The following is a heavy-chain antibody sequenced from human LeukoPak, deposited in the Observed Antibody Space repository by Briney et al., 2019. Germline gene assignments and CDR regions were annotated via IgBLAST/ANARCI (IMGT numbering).Heavy chain of an antibody. CDR2: IYYSGST. J-gene: IGHJ4*02. Sequence: PSETLSLTCTVSGGSISSGGYYWSWIRQHPGKGLEWIGYIYYSGSTYYNPSLKSRVTISVDTSKNQFSLKLSSVTAADTAVYYCARYGTTVTTGADLGFDYWGQGTLVTVSS. CDR3: ARYGTTVTTGADLGFDY. D-gene: IGHD4-17*01. CDR1: GGSISSGGYY. V-gene: IGHV4-31*03.